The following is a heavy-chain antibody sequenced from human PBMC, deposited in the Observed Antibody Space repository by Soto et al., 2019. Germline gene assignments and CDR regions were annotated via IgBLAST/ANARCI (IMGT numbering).Heavy chain of an antibody. D-gene: IGHD6-19*01. CDR3: ARDGRAVAADYYYYYGMDV. Sequence: GGPVKVSCKASGGTFSSYAISWVRQAPGQGLEWMGGIIPIFGTANYAQKFQGRVTITADESTSTAYMELSSLRSEDTAVYYCARDGRAVAADYYYYYGMDVWGQGTTVTVSS. J-gene: IGHJ6*02. CDR1: GGTFSSYA. CDR2: IIPIFGTA. V-gene: IGHV1-69*13.